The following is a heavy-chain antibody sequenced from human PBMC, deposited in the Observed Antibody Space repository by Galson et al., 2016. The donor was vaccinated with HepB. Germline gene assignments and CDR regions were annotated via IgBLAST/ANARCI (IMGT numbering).Heavy chain of an antibody. CDR3: ARGGANFDWILDF. J-gene: IGHJ2*01. Sequence: SVKVSCKASGYTFTNYGVSWVRQAPGQGLEWMGWISSYNGDTNYAQKFQGRVTMTTDKSTSTAYMDLRSLKSDDTAVYFCARGGANFDWILDFWGRGTLVTVSS. D-gene: IGHD3-9*01. CDR2: ISSYNGDT. CDR1: GYTFTNYG. V-gene: IGHV1-18*01.